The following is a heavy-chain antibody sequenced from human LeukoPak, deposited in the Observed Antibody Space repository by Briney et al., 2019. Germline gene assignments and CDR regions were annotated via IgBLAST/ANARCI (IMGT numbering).Heavy chain of an antibody. V-gene: IGHV3-23*01. J-gene: IGHJ4*02. D-gene: IGHD5-18*01. CDR3: AKATRVDTAMVPFDY. CDR2: ISGSGGST. Sequence: PGGSLRLSCAASGFTFSSYAMSWVRQAPGKGLEWVSAISGSGGSTYYADSVKGRFTISRDNSKNTLYLQMNSLGAEDTAVYYCAKATRVDTAMVPFDYWGQGTLVTVSS. CDR1: GFTFSSYA.